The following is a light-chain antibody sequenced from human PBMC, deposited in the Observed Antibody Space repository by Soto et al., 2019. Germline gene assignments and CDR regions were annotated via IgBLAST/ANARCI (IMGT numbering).Light chain of an antibody. Sequence: DIQMTQSPSSLSASVGDRVTITCRASQSISSYLNWYQQKPGKAPKLLIYAASSLQSGVPSRFSGSGSGTHFTLVISSLQPEDFATYYCQQLNTYPVTFGGGTKVDIK. CDR2: AAS. V-gene: IGKV1-39*01. J-gene: IGKJ4*01. CDR3: QQLNTYPVT. CDR1: QSISSY.